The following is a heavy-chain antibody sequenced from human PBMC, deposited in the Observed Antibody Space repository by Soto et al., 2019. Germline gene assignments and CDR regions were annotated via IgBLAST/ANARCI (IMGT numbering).Heavy chain of an antibody. Sequence: SETLSLTCTVSGGSISSYYWSWIRQPPGKGLEWIGYIYYSGSTNYNPSLKSRVTISVDTSKNQFSLKLSSVTAADTAVYYCARVWGYCSGGSCFLGPWGQGTLVTVS. CDR3: ARVWGYCSGGSCFLGP. D-gene: IGHD2-15*01. CDR2: IYYSGST. J-gene: IGHJ5*02. V-gene: IGHV4-59*01. CDR1: GGSISSYY.